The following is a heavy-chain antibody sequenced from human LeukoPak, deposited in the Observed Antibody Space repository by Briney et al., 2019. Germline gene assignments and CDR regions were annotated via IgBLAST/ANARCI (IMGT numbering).Heavy chain of an antibody. CDR3: ARGPTKSIAAAGTRPRYFDL. J-gene: IGHJ2*01. D-gene: IGHD6-13*01. Sequence: SETLSLTCAVYGGSFSGYYWSWIRQPPGKGLEWIGEINHSGSTNYNPSLKSRVTISVDTSKNQFSLKLSSVTAADTAVYYRARGPTKSIAAAGTRPRYFDLWGRGTLVTVSS. V-gene: IGHV4-34*01. CDR2: INHSGST. CDR1: GGSFSGYY.